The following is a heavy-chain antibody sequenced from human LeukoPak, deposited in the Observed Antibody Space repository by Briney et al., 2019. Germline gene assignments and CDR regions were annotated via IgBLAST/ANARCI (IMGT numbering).Heavy chain of an antibody. V-gene: IGHV1-8*01. D-gene: IGHD1-1*01. J-gene: IGHJ6*02. CDR1: GYTFTSYD. CDR3: ARGKLERRGIYGMDV. CDR2: MNPNSGNT. Sequence: ASVKVSCKASGYTFTSYDINWVRQATGRGLEWMGWMNPNSGNTGYAQKFQGRVTMTRNTSISIAYMELSSLRSEDTAVYYCARGKLERRGIYGMDVWGQGTTVTVSS.